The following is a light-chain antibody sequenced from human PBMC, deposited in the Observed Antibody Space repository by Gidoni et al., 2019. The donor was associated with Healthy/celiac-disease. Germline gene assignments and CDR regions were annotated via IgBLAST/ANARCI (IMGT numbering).Light chain of an antibody. Sequence: QSALTQPASVSGSPGPSITISCTGTSSDVGGYNYVSWYQHHPGKAPKLMIYDVSNRPSGVSNRFSGSKSGNTASLTISGLQAEDEADYYCSSYTSSSTLNYVFGTGTKVTVL. J-gene: IGLJ1*01. V-gene: IGLV2-14*03. CDR3: SSYTSSSTLNYV. CDR2: DVS. CDR1: SSDVGGYNY.